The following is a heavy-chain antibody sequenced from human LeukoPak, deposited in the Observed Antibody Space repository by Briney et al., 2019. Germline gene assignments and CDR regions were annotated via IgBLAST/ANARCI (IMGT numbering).Heavy chain of an antibody. J-gene: IGHJ4*02. CDR2: INTDGSST. Sequence: GGSLRLSCAASGFTFSSYWMHWVRQAPGKGLVWVSHINTDGSSTSYAGSVKGRFTISRDNSKNTLYLQMNSLRAEDTAVYYCASGITLLRGVMDFWGQGTLVTVSS. V-gene: IGHV3-74*01. CDR3: ASGITLLRGVMDF. CDR1: GFTFSSYW. D-gene: IGHD3-10*01.